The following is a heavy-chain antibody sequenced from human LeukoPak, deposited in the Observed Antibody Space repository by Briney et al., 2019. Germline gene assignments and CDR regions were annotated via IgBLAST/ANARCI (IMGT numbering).Heavy chain of an antibody. CDR3: ARAGEYSGYDT. D-gene: IGHD5-12*01. V-gene: IGHV3-7*03. J-gene: IGHJ4*02. CDR2: INQDGSEK. Sequence: GGSLRLYCAASGFTFSGFWMSWVRQAPGKGLGWVANINQDGSEKKYVDSVKGRFTISRDNAKNSLYLQMNSLRAEDTAVYYCARAGEYSGYDTWGQGTLVTVSS. CDR1: GFTFSGFW.